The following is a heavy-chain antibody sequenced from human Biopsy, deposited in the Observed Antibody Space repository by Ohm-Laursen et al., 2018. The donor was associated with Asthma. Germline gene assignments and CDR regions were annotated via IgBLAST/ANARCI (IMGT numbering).Heavy chain of an antibody. V-gene: IGHV4-39*01. CDR1: GGSITSSSYY. CDR3: VRHQYSSSWSTFDY. J-gene: IGHJ4*02. D-gene: IGHD3-22*01. CDR2: MYHSGSP. Sequence: GTLSLTCAVSGGSITSSSYYWGWIRQPPGKGMEWIGSMYHSGSPYYHPSLKSRPTISGDTSKNQLSLKLSSVTAADTAVYFCVRHQYSSSWSTFDYWGQGALVTVSS.